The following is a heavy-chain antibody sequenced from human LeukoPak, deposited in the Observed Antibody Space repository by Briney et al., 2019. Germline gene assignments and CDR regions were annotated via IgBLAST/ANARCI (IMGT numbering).Heavy chain of an antibody. CDR3: ARGIPPAATSVDY. Sequence: SETLSLTCAVYGGSFSGYYWSWIRQPPGKELEWIGEINHSGSTNYNPSLKSRVTISVDTSKNQFSLKLSSVTATDTAVYYCARGIPPAATSVDYWGQGTLVTVSS. CDR1: GGSFSGYY. D-gene: IGHD2-15*01. J-gene: IGHJ4*02. CDR2: INHSGST. V-gene: IGHV4-34*01.